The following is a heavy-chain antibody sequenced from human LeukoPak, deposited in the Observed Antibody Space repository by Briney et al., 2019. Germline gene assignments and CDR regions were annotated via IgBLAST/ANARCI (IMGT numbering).Heavy chain of an antibody. V-gene: IGHV3-48*02. J-gene: IGHJ4*02. CDR1: GFTFSSYS. D-gene: IGHD4-23*01. CDR3: ARGGTSSSLAY. CDR2: ISSSSTI. Sequence: GGSLRLSCGASGFTFSSYSINWVRQAPGKGLEWVSYISSSSTISYADSVKGRFTISRDNANNSLYLQMNSLRDEDTAVYYCARGGTSSSLAYWDQGTLVTVSS.